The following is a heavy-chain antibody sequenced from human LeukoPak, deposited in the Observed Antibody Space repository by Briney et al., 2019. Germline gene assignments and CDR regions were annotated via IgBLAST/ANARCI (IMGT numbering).Heavy chain of an antibody. CDR2: LNGGGDST. V-gene: IGHV3-23*01. CDR1: GFTFSNYA. D-gene: IGHD5-12*01. Sequence: GGSLRLSCAASGFTFSNYAMNWVRQAPGQGLEWVSALNGGGDSTYYADSVKVRFTISRDNSKNTLYLEMHSLRADDTAVYYCARGVDIVCFDYWGQGTLVSVSS. J-gene: IGHJ4*02. CDR3: ARGVDIVCFDY.